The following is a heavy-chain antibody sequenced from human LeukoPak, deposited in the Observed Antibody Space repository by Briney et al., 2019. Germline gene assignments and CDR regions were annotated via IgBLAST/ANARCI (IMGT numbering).Heavy chain of an antibody. D-gene: IGHD2-21*02. V-gene: IGHV4-39*01. J-gene: IGHJ5*02. CDR1: GDSISSSGFY. CDR2: IYYSGST. CDR3: ARHPRAYCTGDCFSA. Sequence: SETLSLTCTVSGDSISSSGFYWGWIRQPPGKGLEWIGNIYYSGSTYYNPSLKSRVTISIDTPKNQFSLKLSSVTAADTAVYYCARHPRAYCTGDCFSAWGQGTLVTVSS.